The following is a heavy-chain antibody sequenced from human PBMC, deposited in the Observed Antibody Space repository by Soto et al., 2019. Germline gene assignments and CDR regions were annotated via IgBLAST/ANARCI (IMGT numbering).Heavy chain of an antibody. D-gene: IGHD1-26*01. Sequence: SETLSLTCTVSGDSLRSSSHYWGWIRQPPGRGLEWIATMYYNGITYYNPSLKSRVTVSVDTSQNQFSLKVTSVTAADAAVYYCARHMGLNPTAPFDSWGQGTLVTVSS. J-gene: IGHJ4*02. CDR1: GDSLRSSSHY. V-gene: IGHV4-39*01. CDR3: ARHMGLNPTAPFDS. CDR2: MYYNGIT.